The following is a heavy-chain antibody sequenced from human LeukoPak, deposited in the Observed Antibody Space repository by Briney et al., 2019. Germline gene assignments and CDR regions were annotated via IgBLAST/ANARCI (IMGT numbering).Heavy chain of an antibody. Sequence: GGSLRLSCAASGFTFSSYAMSWVRQAPGRGLEWVSAISGSGGSTYYADSVKGRFTISRDNAKNSLYLQMNSLRAEDTAVYYCARVRFSCSGGSCYPGGFDYWGQGTLVTVSS. V-gene: IGHV3-23*01. J-gene: IGHJ4*02. D-gene: IGHD2-15*01. CDR1: GFTFSSYA. CDR3: ARVRFSCSGGSCYPGGFDY. CDR2: ISGSGGST.